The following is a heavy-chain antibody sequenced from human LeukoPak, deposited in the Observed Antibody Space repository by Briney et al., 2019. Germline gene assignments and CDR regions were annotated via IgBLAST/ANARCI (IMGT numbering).Heavy chain of an antibody. Sequence: GGSLRLSCAASGFTFSSYAMRWVRQAPGKGLEWVAVISYDGSNKYYADSVKGRFTISRDNSKNTLYLQMNSLRAEDTAVYYCAREGGGSQGYYYYGMDVWGQGTTVTVSS. CDR1: GFTFSSYA. CDR3: AREGGGSQGYYYYGMDV. J-gene: IGHJ6*02. V-gene: IGHV3-30*04. D-gene: IGHD5-24*01. CDR2: ISYDGSNK.